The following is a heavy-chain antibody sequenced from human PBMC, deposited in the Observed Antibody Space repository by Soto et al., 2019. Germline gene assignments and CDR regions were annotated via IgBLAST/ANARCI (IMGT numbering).Heavy chain of an antibody. D-gene: IGHD2-21*02. Sequence: QVQLMQSGAEVKKPGSSVKVSCEASGGTFRNYAISWVRQAPGQGLEWMGGTIPIFGTANYAQKFQGRVTITADESTSTAYMELSSPRSEDTAVYYCARPTQIKQYCSGDCYSAPLDYWGQGTLVTVSS. CDR1: GGTFRNYA. V-gene: IGHV1-69*12. J-gene: IGHJ4*02. CDR2: TIPIFGTA. CDR3: ARPTQIKQYCSGDCYSAPLDY.